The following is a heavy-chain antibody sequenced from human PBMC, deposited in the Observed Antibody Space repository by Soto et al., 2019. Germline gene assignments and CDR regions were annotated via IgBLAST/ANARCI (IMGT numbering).Heavy chain of an antibody. J-gene: IGHJ6*03. CDR1: GYTFTSYG. Sequence: ASVKVSCKASGYTFTSYGVSWVRQAPGQGLEWMGWISAYNGNTNYAQKLQGRVTMTTDTSTSTAYMELRSLRSDDTAVYYCAREGYCTNGVCYLDYYYYMDVWGEGTTVTVSS. CDR3: AREGYCTNGVCYLDYYYYMDV. V-gene: IGHV1-18*01. CDR2: ISAYNGNT. D-gene: IGHD2-8*01.